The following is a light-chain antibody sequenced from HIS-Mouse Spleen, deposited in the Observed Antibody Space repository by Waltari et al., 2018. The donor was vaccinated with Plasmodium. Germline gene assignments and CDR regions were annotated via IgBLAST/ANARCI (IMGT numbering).Light chain of an antibody. J-gene: IGLJ1*01. CDR3: CSYAGSYTYV. CDR2: DVS. V-gene: IGLV2-11*01. Sequence: QSALTQPRPVSGSPGQSVTISCTGTSLAVGGYNYGSEYQQHPGKATKLMIYDVSKRPSGVPDRFSGSKSGNTASLTISGLQAEDEADYYCCSYAGSYTYVFGTGTKVTVL. CDR1: SLAVGGYNY.